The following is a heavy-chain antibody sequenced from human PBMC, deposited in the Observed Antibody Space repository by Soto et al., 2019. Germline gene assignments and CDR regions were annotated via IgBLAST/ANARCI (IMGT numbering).Heavy chain of an antibody. CDR1: GGSFSGYY. V-gene: IGHV4-34*01. CDR2: INHSGST. D-gene: IGHD6-13*01. CDR3: ARRYSSSWEYGMDV. J-gene: IGHJ6*02. Sequence: QVQLQQWGAGLLKPSETLSLTCAVYGGSFSGYYWSWIRQPPGKGLEWIGEINHSGSTNYNPSVKSRVTISVDTSKNQFSLKLSSVTAADTAVYYCARRYSSSWEYGMDVWGQGTTVTVSS.